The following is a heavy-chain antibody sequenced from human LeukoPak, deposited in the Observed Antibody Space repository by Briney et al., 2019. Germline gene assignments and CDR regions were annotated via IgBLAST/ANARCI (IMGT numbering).Heavy chain of an antibody. D-gene: IGHD3-22*01. CDR1: GYTFTGYY. J-gene: IGHJ6*03. CDR3: ALTMIVVVIKGKNMDV. CDR2: INPNSGGT. V-gene: IGHV1-2*02. Sequence: ASVKVSCKASGYTFTGYYMHWVRQAPGQGLEWMGWINPNSGGTNYAQKFQGRVTMTRDTSISTAYMELSRLRSDDTAVYYCALTMIVVVIKGKNMDVWGKGTTVTVSS.